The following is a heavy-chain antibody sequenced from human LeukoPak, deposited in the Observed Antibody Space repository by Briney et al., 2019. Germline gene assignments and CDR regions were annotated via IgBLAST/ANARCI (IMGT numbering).Heavy chain of an antibody. CDR2: ISAYNGNT. CDR3: ARWEPHYDYVWGSYHLYYYYGMDV. V-gene: IGHV1-18*01. Sequence: GASVKVSCKASGYTFTSYGISWVRQAPGQGLEWMGWISAYNGNTNYAQKLQGRVTMTTDTSTSTAYMELRSLRSDDTAVYYCARWEPHYDYVWGSYHLYYYYGMDVWGQGTTVTVSS. D-gene: IGHD3-16*02. CDR1: GYTFTSYG. J-gene: IGHJ6*02.